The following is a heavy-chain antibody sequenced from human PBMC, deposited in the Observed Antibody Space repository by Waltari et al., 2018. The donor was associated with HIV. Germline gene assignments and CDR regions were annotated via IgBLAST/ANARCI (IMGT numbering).Heavy chain of an antibody. V-gene: IGHV3-11*01. Sequence: QVQLEESGGDLVKPGGSLRLPCAAPGFTFRDSSRSWMRQAPGKGLEWIAHISRGGSSTYYADSVKGRFTISRDNAKNSLYLQMLSLRAEDTAIYYCARGEQSAHGPSDYWGQGTLVTVSS. CDR3: ARGEQSAHGPSDY. CDR1: GFTFRDSS. J-gene: IGHJ4*02. D-gene: IGHD4-17*01. CDR2: ISRGGSST.